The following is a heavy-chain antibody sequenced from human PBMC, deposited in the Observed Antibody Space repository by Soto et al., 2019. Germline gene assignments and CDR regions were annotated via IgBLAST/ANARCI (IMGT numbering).Heavy chain of an antibody. J-gene: IGHJ6*03. CDR3: ARHARVATMYYYFYLDV. D-gene: IGHD3-10*02. CDR2: VYYSGST. V-gene: IGHV4-59*08. Sequence: QVQLQESGPGLVKPSETLSLTCTVSGGSISSYYWSWIRQPPGKGLEWIGYVYYSGSTNYNPSLKSRVPISVDTSQKQFSLKLSSVTAADTAVYYCARHARVATMYYYFYLDVWGKGTTVTVS. CDR1: GGSISSYY.